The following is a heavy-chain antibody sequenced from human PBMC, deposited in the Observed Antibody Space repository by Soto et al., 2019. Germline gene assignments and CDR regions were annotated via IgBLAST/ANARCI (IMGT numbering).Heavy chain of an antibody. Sequence: ASVKVSCKASGYTFTSYAMNWVRQAPGQRLEWMGWINAGNGNTKYSQKFQARVTITRDTSASTTYMELSSLTSEDTAVYYCARDQGYFDSGGYYFPWGQGTLVTVPQ. V-gene: IGHV1-3*01. CDR3: ARDQGYFDSGGYYFP. CDR2: INAGNGNT. CDR1: GYTFTSYA. J-gene: IGHJ5*02. D-gene: IGHD3-22*01.